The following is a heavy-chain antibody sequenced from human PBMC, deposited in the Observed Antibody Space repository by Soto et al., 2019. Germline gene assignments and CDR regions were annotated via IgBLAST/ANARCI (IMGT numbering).Heavy chain of an antibody. CDR2: IIPIFGTA. D-gene: IGHD2-15*01. CDR1: GGTFSSYA. Sequence: QVQLVQSGAEVKKPGSSVKVSCKASGGTFSSYAISWVRQAPGQGLEWMGGIIPIFGTANYAQKFQGRVTITADESTSTAYMELSSLRSEDTALYYCRLPYYYYYGMEVWGQGTTVTVSS. V-gene: IGHV1-69*12. CDR3: RLPYYYYYGMEV. J-gene: IGHJ6*02.